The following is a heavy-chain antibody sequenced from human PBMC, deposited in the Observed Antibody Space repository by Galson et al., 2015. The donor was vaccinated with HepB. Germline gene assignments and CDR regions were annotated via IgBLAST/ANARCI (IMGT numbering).Heavy chain of an antibody. D-gene: IGHD5-18*01. Sequence: CAISGDSVSSNSAAWNWIRQSPSRGLEWLGRTYYRSKWYNDYAVSVKSRITINPDTSKNQFSLQLNSVTPGDTAVYYCARGRIQLGYYGMDVWGQGTTVTVSS. CDR2: TYYRSKWYN. J-gene: IGHJ6*02. V-gene: IGHV6-1*01. CDR1: GDSVSSNSAA. CDR3: ARGRIQLGYYGMDV.